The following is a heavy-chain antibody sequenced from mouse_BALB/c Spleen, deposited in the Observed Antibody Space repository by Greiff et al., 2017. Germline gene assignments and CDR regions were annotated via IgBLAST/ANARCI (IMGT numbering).Heavy chain of an antibody. Sequence: EVMLVESGPELVNPVASVKISCKASGYSFTGYYIHWVKQGPRKSLEWIGYISCYNRATSYNQKFKGKAIFTVDKSSSTAYMQFNSLTSEDSAVYSPYYGNILRYAMDYWGQGTSVTVSS. CDR1: GYSFTGYY. D-gene: IGHD2-10*01. V-gene: IGHV1-43*01. J-gene: IGHJ4*01. CDR2: ISCYNRAT. CDR3: YYGNILRYAMDY.